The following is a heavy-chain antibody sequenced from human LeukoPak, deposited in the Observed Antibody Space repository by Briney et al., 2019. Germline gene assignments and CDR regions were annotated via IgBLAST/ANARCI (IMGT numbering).Heavy chain of an antibody. V-gene: IGHV1-46*01. CDR1: GYTFTNYY. D-gene: IGHD3-22*01. CDR2: INPSGGST. Sequence: ASVKISCKASGYTFTNYYMHWVRQAPGQGLEWMGIINPSGGSTTYAQKFQGRVSMTRDTSTSTFYMELSSLRSEDTAVYYCARHPSNYFDSSGYFGCFDPWGQGTLVTVSS. CDR3: ARHPSNYFDSSGYFGCFDP. J-gene: IGHJ5*02.